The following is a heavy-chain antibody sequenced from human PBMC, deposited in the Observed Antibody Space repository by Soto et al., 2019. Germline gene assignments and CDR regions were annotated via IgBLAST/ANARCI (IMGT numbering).Heavy chain of an antibody. CDR1: GVSRTTSGVG. V-gene: IGHV2-5*02. CDR3: AHRVLRTVFGLVTTTAIYFDF. Sequence: QITLKESGPTVVKPTETLTLTCTFSGVSRTTSGVGVGWVRQSPGKAPEWLALIYWVDDNRDSTSLKSRLTIAKDTSKNQVVLTMANVDPADTATYYCAHRVLRTVFGLVTTTAIYFDFWGQGPPVVVSS. CDR2: IYWVDDN. D-gene: IGHD3-3*01. J-gene: IGHJ4*02.